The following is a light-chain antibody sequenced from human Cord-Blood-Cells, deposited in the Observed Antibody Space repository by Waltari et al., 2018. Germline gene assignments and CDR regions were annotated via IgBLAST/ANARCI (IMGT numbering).Light chain of an antibody. CDR3: QSADSSGTWV. CDR2: KDS. V-gene: IGLV3-25*03. Sequence: PPSVSVSPGQTARITCSGDALPKQYAYWYQQKPGQAPVLVIYKDSERPSGIPERFSGSSSGTTVTLTISGVQAEDEADYYCQSADSSGTWVFGGGTKLTVL. CDR1: ALPKQY. J-gene: IGLJ3*02.